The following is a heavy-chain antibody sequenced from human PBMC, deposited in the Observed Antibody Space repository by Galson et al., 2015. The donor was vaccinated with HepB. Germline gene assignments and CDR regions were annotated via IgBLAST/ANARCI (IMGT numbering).Heavy chain of an antibody. V-gene: IGHV2-5*02. J-gene: IGHJ4*02. Sequence: PALVKPTQTLTLTCTFSGFSVNTAGVGVGWIRQPPGKALEWLALIYWDDDKHYNPFLKSRLSITKDASKNQVALMMTDMDPRDTATYFCAHRPLTFRSDRGGYWNYFDNWGQGTLVVVSS. D-gene: IGHD2-21*01. CDR2: IYWDDDK. CDR3: AHRPLTFRSDRGGYWNYFDN. CDR1: GFSVNTAGVG.